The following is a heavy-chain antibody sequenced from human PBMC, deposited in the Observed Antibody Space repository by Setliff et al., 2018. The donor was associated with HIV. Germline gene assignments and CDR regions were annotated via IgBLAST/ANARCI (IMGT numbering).Heavy chain of an antibody. V-gene: IGHV1-8*01. D-gene: IGHD1-26*01. CDR2: MHPNSGNT. Sequence: ASVKVSCKAIGYTFTSYDVIWVRQASGQGLEWMGWMHPNSGNTVYAQRFQGRVTLSRDISISTAYMELRGLTAEDTAVYYCASTAISGNHYSGPTYYYHYMDVWGKGTTVTVSS. CDR3: ASTAISGNHYSGPTYYYHYMDV. J-gene: IGHJ6*03. CDR1: GYTFTSYD.